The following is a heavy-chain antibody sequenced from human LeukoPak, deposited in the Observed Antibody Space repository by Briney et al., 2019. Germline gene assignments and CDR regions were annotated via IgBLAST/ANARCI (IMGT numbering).Heavy chain of an antibody. D-gene: IGHD1-26*01. Sequence: SETLSLTSTAPGGSISSYSWSWIRQPAGKGLDWIGRIYSSGSTNYNPSLKSRVTMSVDTSKNQFSMKLSSVTAADTAVYYCARASSGTYYYFDYWGQGTLVTVSS. J-gene: IGHJ4*02. CDR1: GGSISSYS. V-gene: IGHV4-4*07. CDR3: ARASSGTYYYFDY. CDR2: IYSSGST.